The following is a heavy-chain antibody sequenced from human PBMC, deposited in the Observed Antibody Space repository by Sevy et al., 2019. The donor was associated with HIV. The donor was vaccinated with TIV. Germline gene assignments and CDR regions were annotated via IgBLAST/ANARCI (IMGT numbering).Heavy chain of an antibody. CDR2: IRGRGANT. CDR3: VRGGYYYGRSDYYPFDH. J-gene: IGHJ4*02. CDR1: GFTFSSYA. V-gene: IGHV3-23*01. D-gene: IGHD3-22*01. Sequence: AGSLRLSCAASGFTFSSYAMSWVRQAPGKGLEWASGIRGRGANTYYTDSVKGRFTISRDNSKNTLYLQVNSLSAEDMAVYYCVRGGYYYGRSDYYPFDHWGQGTLVTVSS.